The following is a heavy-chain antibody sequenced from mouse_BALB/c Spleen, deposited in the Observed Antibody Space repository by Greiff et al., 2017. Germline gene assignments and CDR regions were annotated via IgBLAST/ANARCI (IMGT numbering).Heavy chain of an antibody. Sequence: EVMLVESGGGLVKPGGSLKLSCAASGFTFSDYYMYWVRQTPEKRLEWVATISDGGSYTYYPDSVKGRFTISRDNAKNNLYLQMSSLKSEDTAMYYCARVAGKDYFDYWGQGTTLTVSS. J-gene: IGHJ2*01. V-gene: IGHV5-4*02. D-gene: IGHD1-3*01. CDR1: GFTFSDYY. CDR3: ARVAGKDYFDY. CDR2: ISDGGSYT.